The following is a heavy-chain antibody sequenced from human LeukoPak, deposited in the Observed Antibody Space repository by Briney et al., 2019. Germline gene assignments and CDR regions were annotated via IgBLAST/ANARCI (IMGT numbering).Heavy chain of an antibody. D-gene: IGHD3-3*01. V-gene: IGHV3-21*01. J-gene: IGHJ6*02. CDR3: ARSPFLYYDFWSGYSESRGMDV. CDR2: ISSSSSYI. CDR1: GFTFSSYS. Sequence: GGSLRLSCAASGFTFSSYSMNWVRQAPGKGLEWVSSISSSSSYIYYADSVKGRFTISRDNAKNSLYLQMNSLRAEDTAVYYCARSPFLYYDFWSGYSESRGMDVWGQGTTVTVSS.